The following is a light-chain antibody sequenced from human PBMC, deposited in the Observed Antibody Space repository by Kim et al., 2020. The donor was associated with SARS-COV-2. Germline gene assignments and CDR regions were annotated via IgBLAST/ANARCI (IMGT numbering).Light chain of an antibody. CDR2: RNN. Sequence: QAVLTQPPSASGTPGQRVTISCSGSTSNIGSNSVSWYQQLPGTAPKLLIYRNNQRPSGVPDRFSGSRSGTSASLAISGLRSEDEGDFYCATWDDSLRACVSGGGTKLTVL. CDR3: ATWDDSLRACV. V-gene: IGLV1-47*01. J-gene: IGLJ3*02. CDR1: TSNIGSNS.